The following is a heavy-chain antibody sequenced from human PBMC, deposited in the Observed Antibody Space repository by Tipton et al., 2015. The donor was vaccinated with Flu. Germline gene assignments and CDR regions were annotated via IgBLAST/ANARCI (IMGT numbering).Heavy chain of an antibody. J-gene: IGHJ3*02. CDR1: GFTFSSYW. D-gene: IGHD5-12*01. V-gene: IGHV3-74*01. CDR3: ARGGGNHAFDI. CDR2: INNDGSTT. Sequence: SLRLSCAASGFTFSSYWLYWVRQAPGKGLVWVSRINNDGSTTTYADSVKGRFIISRDNTKNTLYLQMNSLKAEDTAAYYCARGGGNHAFDIWGQGTRVTVAA.